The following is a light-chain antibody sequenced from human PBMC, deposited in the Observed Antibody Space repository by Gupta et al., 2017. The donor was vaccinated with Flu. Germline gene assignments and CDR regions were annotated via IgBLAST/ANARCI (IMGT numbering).Light chain of an antibody. J-gene: IGLJ3*02. V-gene: IGLV1-40*01. CDR2: GNS. Sequence: QSVLTQPPSLSGAPGQRVAMSCAETISNIGAGYDVHWYQQLPGTAPKLLIYGNSNRPSGVPDRFSGSKSGTSASLATPGLQAEDEADYYCQSYDSSLSGSVFGGGTKLTVL. CDR1: ISNIGAGYD. CDR3: QSYDSSLSGSV.